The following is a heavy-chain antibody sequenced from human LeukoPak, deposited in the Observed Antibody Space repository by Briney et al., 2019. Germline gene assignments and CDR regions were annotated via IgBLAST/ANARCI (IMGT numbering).Heavy chain of an antibody. CDR2: INSNSGGV. CDR3: ARYLAAPYDAFDI. D-gene: IGHD2-15*01. V-gene: IGHV1-2*02. J-gene: IGHJ3*02. Sequence: ASVKVSCKASGYTFTGYYMHWVRQAPGQGLEWMGWINSNSGGVHYAQNLQGRVTMTRDTSISTAYMDLTRLRYDDTAVYFCARYLAAPYDAFDIWGQGIMVTVSS. CDR1: GYTFTGYY.